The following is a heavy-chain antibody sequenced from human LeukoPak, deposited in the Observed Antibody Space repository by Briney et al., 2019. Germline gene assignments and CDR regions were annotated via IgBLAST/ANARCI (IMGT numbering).Heavy chain of an antibody. CDR3: ARARYYYDSSGYYYYYYGMDV. D-gene: IGHD3-22*01. J-gene: IGHJ6*02. CDR2: IYYSGST. CDR1: GGSVSSGTYY. Sequence: SETLSLTCTVSGGSVSSGTYYWRWIRQPPGKGLEWIGYIYYSGSTNYNPSLKSRVTISVDTSKDQFSLKLSSVTAADTAVYYCARARYYYDSSGYYYYYYGMDVWGQGTTVTVSS. V-gene: IGHV4-61*01.